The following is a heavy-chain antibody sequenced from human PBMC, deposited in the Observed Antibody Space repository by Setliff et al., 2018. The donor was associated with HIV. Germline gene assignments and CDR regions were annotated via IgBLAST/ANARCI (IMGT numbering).Heavy chain of an antibody. V-gene: IGHV1-3*04. CDR1: GYTFSEYA. Sequence: ASVKVSCKASGYTFSEYAIHWVRQAPGQRLEWMGRIDTDNGYRRYSPKLQGRVTITKDTSANTAYMELRGLRSEDTAVYYCARWCAAAGCYPAIYHLDYWGQGTLVTVSS. CDR3: ARWCAAAGCYPAIYHLDY. CDR2: IDTDNGYR. D-gene: IGHD2-2*01. J-gene: IGHJ4*02.